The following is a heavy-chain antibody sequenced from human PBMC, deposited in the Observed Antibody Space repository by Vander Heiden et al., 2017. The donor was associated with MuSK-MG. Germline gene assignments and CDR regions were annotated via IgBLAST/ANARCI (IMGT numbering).Heavy chain of an antibody. J-gene: IGHJ5*02. CDR2: IYYSGNT. CDR3: ARRIAAHYHWFDP. CDR1: GGSISSSSYY. D-gene: IGHD6-13*01. V-gene: IGHV4-39*01. Sequence: QLQLQESGPGLVKPSETPSPTCTVSGGSISSSSYYWGWIRQPPGKGLEWIGSIYYSGNTYYNPSLKSRVTISVDTSKNQFSLKLSSVTAADTAVYYCARRIAAHYHWFDPWGQGTLVTVSS.